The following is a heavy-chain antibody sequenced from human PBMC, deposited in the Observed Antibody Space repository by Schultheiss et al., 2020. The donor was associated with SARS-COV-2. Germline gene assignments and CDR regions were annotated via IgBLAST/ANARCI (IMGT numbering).Heavy chain of an antibody. Sequence: GGSLRLSCAASGFTFSSYAMSWVRQAPGKGLEWVSSISSSSSYIYYADSVKGRFTISRDNSKNTLYLQMNSLRAEDTAVYYCAKCLGATGTIYYYYYYYMDVWGKGTTVTVSS. J-gene: IGHJ6*03. CDR1: GFTFSSYA. V-gene: IGHV3-23*01. CDR3: AKCLGATGTIYYYYYYYMDV. D-gene: IGHD1-1*01. CDR2: ISSSSSYI.